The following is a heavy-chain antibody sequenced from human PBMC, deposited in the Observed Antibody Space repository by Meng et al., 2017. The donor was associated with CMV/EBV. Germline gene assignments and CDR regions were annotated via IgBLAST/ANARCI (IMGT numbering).Heavy chain of an antibody. J-gene: IGHJ5*02. V-gene: IGHV3-7*04. CDR2: IKQDGSEK. Sequence: GESLKISCAASGFTFSSYWMSWVRQAPGKGLEWVANIKQDGSEKYYVDSVKGRFTISRDNAKNSLYLQINSLRAEDTAVYYCARGGSNYDLVWFDPWGQGTLVTVSS. CDR3: ARGGSNYDLVWFDP. D-gene: IGHD4-11*01. CDR1: GFTFSSYW.